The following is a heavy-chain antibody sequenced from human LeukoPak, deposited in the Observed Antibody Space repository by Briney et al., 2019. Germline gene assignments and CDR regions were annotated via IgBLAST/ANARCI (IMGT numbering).Heavy chain of an antibody. CDR1: GYTFTSYG. CDR2: ISAYNGNT. CDR3: ARVGGGWLIVVVPAAIGDYYYGMDV. D-gene: IGHD2-2*02. Sequence: ASVKVSCKASGYTFTSYGISWVRQAPGQGLEWMGWISAYNGNTNYAQKLQGRVTMTTDTSTSTAYMELRSLRSDDTAVYYCARVGGGWLIVVVPAAIGDYYYGMDVWGQGTTVTVSS. V-gene: IGHV1-18*01. J-gene: IGHJ6*02.